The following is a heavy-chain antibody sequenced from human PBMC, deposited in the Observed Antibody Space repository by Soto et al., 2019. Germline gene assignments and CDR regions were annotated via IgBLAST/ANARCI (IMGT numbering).Heavy chain of an antibody. Sequence: SVKVSRKASGGTYSSYAISWVRQAPGQGLEWMGGIIPIFGTANYAQKFQGRVTITADESTSTAYMELSSMRSEDTAVYYCATTSSYYYDSSGYPVDYWGQGTLVTVSS. CDR1: GGTYSSYA. J-gene: IGHJ4*02. D-gene: IGHD3-22*01. CDR2: IIPIFGTA. CDR3: ATTSSYYYDSSGYPVDY. V-gene: IGHV1-69*13.